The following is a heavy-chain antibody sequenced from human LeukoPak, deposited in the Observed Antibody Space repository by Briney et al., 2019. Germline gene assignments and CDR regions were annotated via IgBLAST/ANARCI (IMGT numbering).Heavy chain of an antibody. Sequence: GGSLRFSCAASGFTFSSYAMHWVRQAPGKGLEWVAVISYDGSNKYYADSVKGRFTISRDNSKNTLYLQMNSLRAEDTAVYCCARPLDYYDSSGYYWGDAFDIWGQGTMVTVSS. CDR1: GFTFSSYA. V-gene: IGHV3-30-3*01. CDR2: ISYDGSNK. J-gene: IGHJ3*02. CDR3: ARPLDYYDSSGYYWGDAFDI. D-gene: IGHD3-22*01.